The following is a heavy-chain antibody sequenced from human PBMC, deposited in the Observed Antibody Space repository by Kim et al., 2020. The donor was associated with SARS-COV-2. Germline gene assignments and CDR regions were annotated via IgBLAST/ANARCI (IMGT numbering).Heavy chain of an antibody. D-gene: IGHD3-3*01. Sequence: ASVKVSCKVSGYTLTELSMHWVRQAPGKGLEWMGGFDPEDGETIYAQKFQGRVTMNEDTSTDTAYMELSSLRSEDTAVYYCATARSWSGLVYWGQGTLVTVSS. J-gene: IGHJ4*02. CDR1: GYTLTELS. CDR3: ATARSWSGLVY. V-gene: IGHV1-24*01. CDR2: FDPEDGET.